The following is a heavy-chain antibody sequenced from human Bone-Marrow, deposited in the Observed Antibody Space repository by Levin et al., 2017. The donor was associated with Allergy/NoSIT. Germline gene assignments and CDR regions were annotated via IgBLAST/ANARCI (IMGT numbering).Heavy chain of an antibody. J-gene: IGHJ3*02. CDR3: ATDRAYCSNTTCYLPDAFDI. D-gene: IGHD2-2*01. Sequence: AGGSLRLSCVASGFTVSSNYMNWVRQAPGKGLEWVSVIYSGGSTYYADSVKGRFTISRDNSKNTLYLQMSSLRAEDTAVYYCATDRAYCSNTTCYLPDAFDIWGQGTMVTVSS. CDR1: GFTVSSNY. V-gene: IGHV3-66*01. CDR2: IYSGGST.